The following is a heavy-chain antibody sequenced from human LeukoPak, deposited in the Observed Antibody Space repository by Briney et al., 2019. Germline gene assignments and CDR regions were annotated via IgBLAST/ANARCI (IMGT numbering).Heavy chain of an antibody. CDR3: ARAPITSPFYFDY. CDR1: GFTFSTYG. V-gene: IGHV3-48*04. J-gene: IGHJ4*02. D-gene: IGHD2-2*01. Sequence: GGSLRLSCAASGFTFSTYGMTWVRQAPGKGLEWISYISSSSDSIKYADSVKGRFTSSRDNAKNSLYLQMDSLRAEDTALYYCARAPITSPFYFDYWGQGTLVTVSS. CDR2: ISSSSDSI.